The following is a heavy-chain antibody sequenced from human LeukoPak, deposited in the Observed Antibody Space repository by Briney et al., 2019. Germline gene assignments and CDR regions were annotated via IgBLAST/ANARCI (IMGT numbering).Heavy chain of an antibody. CDR3: ASDRAAAGNFDY. V-gene: IGHV1-69*04. CDR1: GGTFSSYA. D-gene: IGHD6-13*01. Sequence: SVKVSCKASGGTFSSYAISWGRQAPGQRPEWMGRIIPILGIANYAQKFQGRVTITADKSTSTAYMELSSLRSEDTAVYYCASDRAAAGNFDYWGQGTLVTVSS. CDR2: IIPILGIA. J-gene: IGHJ4*02.